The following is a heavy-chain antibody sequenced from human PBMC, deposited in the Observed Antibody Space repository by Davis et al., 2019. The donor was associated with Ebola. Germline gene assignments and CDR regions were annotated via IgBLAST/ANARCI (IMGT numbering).Heavy chain of an antibody. CDR2: IRSKANSYAT. Sequence: GGSLRLSCAASGFTFSGSAMHWVRQASGKGLEWVGRIRSKANSYATAYAASVKGRFTISRDDSKNTAYLQMNSLRAEDTAVYYCAKSGEGQQLDEGCDYWGQGTLVTVSS. J-gene: IGHJ4*02. D-gene: IGHD6-13*01. CDR3: AKSGEGQQLDEGCDY. V-gene: IGHV3-73*01. CDR1: GFTFSGSA.